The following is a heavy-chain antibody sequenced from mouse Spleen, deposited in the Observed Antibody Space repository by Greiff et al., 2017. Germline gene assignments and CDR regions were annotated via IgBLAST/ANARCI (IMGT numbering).Heavy chain of an antibody. CDR2: IYPGDGDT. D-gene: IGHD1-2*01. CDR3: ARHYYDHRYFDY. J-gene: IGHJ2*01. Sequence: QVQLQQSGPELVKPGASVKISCKASGYAFSSSWMNWVKQRPGKGLEWIGRIYPGDGDTNYNGKFKGKATLTADKSSSTAYMQLSSLTSEDSAVYFCARHYYDHRYFDYWGQGTTLTVSS. CDR1: GYAFSSSW. V-gene: IGHV1-82*01.